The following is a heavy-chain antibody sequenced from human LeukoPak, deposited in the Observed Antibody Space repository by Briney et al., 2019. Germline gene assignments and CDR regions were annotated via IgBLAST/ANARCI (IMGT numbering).Heavy chain of an antibody. V-gene: IGHV4-34*01. J-gene: IGHJ3*02. Sequence: SETLSLTCAVYGGSFSGYYWSWIRQPPGKGLEWIGEINHSGSTNYNPSLKSRVTISVDTSKNQFSLKLSSVTAADTAVYYCARGSYDILTGYRGAFDIWGQGTMVTVSS. CDR2: INHSGST. D-gene: IGHD3-9*01. CDR3: ARGSYDILTGYRGAFDI. CDR1: GGSFSGYY.